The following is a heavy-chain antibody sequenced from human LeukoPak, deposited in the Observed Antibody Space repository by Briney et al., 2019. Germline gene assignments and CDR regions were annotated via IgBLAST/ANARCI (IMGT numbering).Heavy chain of an antibody. CDR3: ARDKGIWSGYLDY. CDR2: INHSGST. V-gene: IGHV4-34*01. D-gene: IGHD3-3*01. CDR1: GGSFSGYY. Sequence: SETLSLTCAVYGGSFSGYYWSWIRQPPGKGLEWIGEINHSGSTNYNPSLKSRVTISVDTSKNQFSLKLSSVTAADTAVYYCARDKGIWSGYLDYWGQGTLVTVSS. J-gene: IGHJ4*02.